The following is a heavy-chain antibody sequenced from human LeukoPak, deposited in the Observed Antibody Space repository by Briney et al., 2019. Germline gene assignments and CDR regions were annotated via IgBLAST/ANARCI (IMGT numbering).Heavy chain of an antibody. CDR1: GFVFGDYG. D-gene: IGHD3-10*01. CDR2: VRNDGSDK. Sequence: GGSLRRSCAASGFVFGDYGMHWVRQAPGKGLEWVTMVRNDGSDKYYADSVKGRFTISRDNSKNTLYLQMNSLRPEDTAVYYCAKHYYGSGSQKYYFDYWGQGTLVTVSS. J-gene: IGHJ4*02. V-gene: IGHV3-30*02. CDR3: AKHYYGSGSQKYYFDY.